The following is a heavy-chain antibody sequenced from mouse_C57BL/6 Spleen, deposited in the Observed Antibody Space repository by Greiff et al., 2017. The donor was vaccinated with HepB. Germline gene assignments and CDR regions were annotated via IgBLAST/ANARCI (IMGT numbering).Heavy chain of an antibody. D-gene: IGHD2-3*01. CDR2: IDPNSGGT. J-gene: IGHJ4*01. V-gene: IGHV1-72*01. Sequence: QVQLQQPGAELVKPGASVKLSCKASGYTFTSYWMHWVKQRPGRGLEWIGRIDPNSGGTKYNEKFKSKATLTVDKPSSTAYMQLSSLTSEDSAVYYCAREVYDGYYVPLYAMDYWGQGTSVTVSS. CDR1: GYTFTSYW. CDR3: AREVYDGYYVPLYAMDY.